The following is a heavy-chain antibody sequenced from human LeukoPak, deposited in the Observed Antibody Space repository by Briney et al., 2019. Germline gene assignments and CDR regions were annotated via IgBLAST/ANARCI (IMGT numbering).Heavy chain of an antibody. V-gene: IGHV3-48*01. Sequence: PGGSLRLSCAASGFTFSSYSMNWVRQAPGKGLEWVSYISSGGSTIYYVDSVKGRFTISRDNAKNSLYLQMNSLRAEDTAIYYCARGFDYWGQGTLVTVSS. CDR2: ISSGGSTI. CDR3: ARGFDY. J-gene: IGHJ4*02. CDR1: GFTFSSYS.